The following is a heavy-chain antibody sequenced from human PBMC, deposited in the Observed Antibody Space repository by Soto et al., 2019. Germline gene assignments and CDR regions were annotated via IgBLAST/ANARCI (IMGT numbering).Heavy chain of an antibody. V-gene: IGHV1-8*01. J-gene: IGHJ6*02. D-gene: IGHD3-16*01. CDR2: MNAKSGGT. CDR1: GYTFSDFD. Sequence: QAHLEQSGAEVKRPGASVKVSCKASGYTFSDFDINWLRQASGQVPEWMGWMNAKSGGTFFAQRFQGKFNITWDTSLSTAYMEVCSLTSDDTAMYYCARGNPFNYAGFDVWGQGTTVAVSS. CDR3: ARGNPFNYAGFDV.